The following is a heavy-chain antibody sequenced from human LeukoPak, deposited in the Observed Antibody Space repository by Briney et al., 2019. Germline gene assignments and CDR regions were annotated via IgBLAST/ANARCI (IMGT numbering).Heavy chain of an antibody. Sequence: PSETLSLTCAVSGYSIINGYFWGWIRQPPGQGLEWIGSIYHSGSTYHNPSLKSRVTISVDTSKNQFSLKVSSVTAADTAVYYCARLRDHSPSSPFDYWGQGTLVTVSS. CDR1: GYSIINGYF. D-gene: IGHD6-6*01. CDR2: IYHSGST. V-gene: IGHV4-38-2*01. J-gene: IGHJ4*02. CDR3: ARLRDHSPSSPFDY.